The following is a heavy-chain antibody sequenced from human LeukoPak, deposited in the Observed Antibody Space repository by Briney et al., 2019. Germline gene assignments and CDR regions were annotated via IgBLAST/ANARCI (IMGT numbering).Heavy chain of an antibody. CDR1: GYTFTSYG. V-gene: IGHV1-18*01. Sequence: GASVTVSCMASGYTFTSYGISWVRQAPGQGLEWMGWISAYNGNTNCAQKLQGRVTMTTDTSTSTAYMELRSLRSDDTAVYYCARGPPSYYYDSPGQPFDYWGQGTLVTVSS. CDR2: ISAYNGNT. CDR3: ARGPPSYYYDSPGQPFDY. J-gene: IGHJ4*02. D-gene: IGHD3-22*01.